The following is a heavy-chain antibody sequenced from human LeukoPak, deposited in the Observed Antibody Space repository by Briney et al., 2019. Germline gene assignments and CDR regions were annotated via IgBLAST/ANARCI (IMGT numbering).Heavy chain of an antibody. CDR2: IYYSGST. CDR3: ATRGDSSGYYFDY. CDR1: GGSISSGGYY. V-gene: IGHV4-31*03. Sequence: SETLSLTCTVSGGSISSGGYYWSWIRQHPGKGLEWIGYIYYSGSTYYNPSLKSRVTISVDTSKNQFSLKLSSVTAADTAVYDCATRGDSSGYYFDYWGQGTLVTVSS. J-gene: IGHJ4*02. D-gene: IGHD3-22*01.